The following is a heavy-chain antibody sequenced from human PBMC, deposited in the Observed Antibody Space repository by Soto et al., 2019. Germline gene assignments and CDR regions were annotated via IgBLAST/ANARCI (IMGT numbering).Heavy chain of an antibody. CDR2: IKQDGSEK. CDR1: GFTFSGYW. V-gene: IGHV3-7*01. CDR3: ARDPFDP. J-gene: IGHJ5*02. Sequence: VGSLRLSCAASGFTFSGYWMSWVRQAPGKGLEWVANIKQDGSEKYYVDSVKGRFTISRDNAKNSLYLQMNSLRAEDTAVYYCARDPFDPWGQGTLVTVSS.